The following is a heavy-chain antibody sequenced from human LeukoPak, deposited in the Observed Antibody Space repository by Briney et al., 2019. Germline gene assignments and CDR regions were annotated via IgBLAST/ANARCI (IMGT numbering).Heavy chain of an antibody. J-gene: IGHJ5*02. CDR2: ISGDGRRT. Sequence: PGGSLRLSCAVSGFTYDDYYAIHWVRQAPGKGLEWVSLISGDGRRTNYTDSVKGRFTISRDDTKSSLFLQMNSLTTDDTAFYYCAKHPHGPWGQGTLVTVSS. CDR1: GFTYDDYYA. V-gene: IGHV3-43*02. CDR3: AKHPHGP.